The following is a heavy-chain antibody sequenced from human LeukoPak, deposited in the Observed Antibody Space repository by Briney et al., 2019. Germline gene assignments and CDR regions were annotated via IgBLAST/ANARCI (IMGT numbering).Heavy chain of an antibody. Sequence: SQTLSLTCAISGDSVSSNSAAWNWIRQSPSRGLEWLGRTYYRSKWYNDYAVSVKSRITINPGTSKNQFSLQLNSVTPEDTAVYYCARGIQVKGLNSYYMDVWGKGTTVTVSS. CDR2: TYYRSKWYN. V-gene: IGHV6-1*01. CDR3: ARGIQVKGLNSYYMDV. J-gene: IGHJ6*03. CDR1: GDSVSSNSAA. D-gene: IGHD2-21*01.